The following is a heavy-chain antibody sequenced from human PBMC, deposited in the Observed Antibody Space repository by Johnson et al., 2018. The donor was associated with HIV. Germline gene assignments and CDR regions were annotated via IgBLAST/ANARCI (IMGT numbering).Heavy chain of an antibody. D-gene: IGHD3-16*02. CDR3: ARMGGYHHSCGCIYDACGL. CDR1: GFTFSSYD. V-gene: IGHV3-13*01. CDR2: IGTAGDT. Sequence: VQLVESGGGLVQPGGSLRLSCAASGFTFSSYDMHWVRQATGKGLEWVSAIGTAGDTYYPGSVKGRFIISRDNAKNSLYLQMNSLRAEDTAVYYCARMGGYHHSCGCIYDACGLWGQGTRVTVSS. J-gene: IGHJ3*01.